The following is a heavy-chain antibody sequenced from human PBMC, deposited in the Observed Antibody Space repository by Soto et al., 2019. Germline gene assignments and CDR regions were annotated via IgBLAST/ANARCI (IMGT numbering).Heavy chain of an antibody. CDR3: AKARSGNYQYYIDY. J-gene: IGHJ4*02. CDR2: ISGSGVNT. V-gene: IGHV3-23*01. Sequence: EVQLLESGGGLVQPGGSLRLSCAASGFIFSSYAMNWVRQAPGKGLEWVAGISGSGVNTYYADSVRGRFTISRDNSKNTLYLQINSLRDEDTAVYYCAKARSGNYQYYIDYWGQGTLVTVSS. D-gene: IGHD3-22*01. CDR1: GFIFSSYA.